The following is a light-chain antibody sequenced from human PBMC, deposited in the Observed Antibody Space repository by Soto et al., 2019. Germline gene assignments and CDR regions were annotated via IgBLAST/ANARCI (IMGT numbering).Light chain of an antibody. CDR2: KAS. Sequence: DIQMTQSPSTLSASVGDRVTITCRASQSISSCLAWYQQKPGKAPKLLIYKASSLESGVPSRFRGTVPGTVSTPKRRRPQPDNVSTYFCQQYNSNATFGKGSKVEIK. CDR3: QQYNSNAT. J-gene: IGKJ1*01. CDR1: QSISSC. V-gene: IGKV1-5*03.